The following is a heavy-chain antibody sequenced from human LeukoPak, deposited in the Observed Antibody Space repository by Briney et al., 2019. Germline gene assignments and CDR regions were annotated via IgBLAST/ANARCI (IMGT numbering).Heavy chain of an antibody. Sequence: PGGSLRLSCAASGFPFSAYSMNWVRQAPGKGLEWVAFIRYDGSNKYYADSVKGRFTISRDNSKNTLYLQMNSLRAEDTAVYYCAKDHYDILTGYYSSYYYMDVWGKGTTVTVSS. D-gene: IGHD3-9*01. V-gene: IGHV3-30*02. CDR3: AKDHYDILTGYYSSYYYMDV. J-gene: IGHJ6*03. CDR1: GFPFSAYS. CDR2: IRYDGSNK.